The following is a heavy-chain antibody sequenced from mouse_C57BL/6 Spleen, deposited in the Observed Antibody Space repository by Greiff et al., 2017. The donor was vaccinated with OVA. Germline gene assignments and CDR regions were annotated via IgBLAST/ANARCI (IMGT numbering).Heavy chain of an antibody. J-gene: IGHJ2*01. D-gene: IGHD2-2*01. V-gene: IGHV1-22*01. Sequence: EVQLQQSGPELVKPGASVTMSCKASGYTFTDYNMHWVKQSHGKSLEWIGYINPNNGGTSYNQKFKGKATLTVNKSSSTAYMELRSLTSEDSAVYYCARDDGYDEGYYFDYWGQGTTLTVSS. CDR1: GYTFTDYN. CDR2: INPNNGGT. CDR3: ARDDGYDEGYYFDY.